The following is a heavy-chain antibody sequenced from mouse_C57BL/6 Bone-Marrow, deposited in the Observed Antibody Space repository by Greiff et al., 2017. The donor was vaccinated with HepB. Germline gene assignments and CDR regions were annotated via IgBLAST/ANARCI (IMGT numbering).Heavy chain of an antibody. CDR2: IYPGDGDT. Sequence: ESGPELVKPGASVKISCKASGYAFSSSWLNWVKQRPGKGLEWIGRIYPGDGDTNYNGKFKGKATLTADKSSSTAYMQLSSLTSEDSAVYFCARERYYYGSSYVAYWGQGTLVTVSA. CDR3: ARERYYYGSSYVAY. CDR1: GYAFSSSW. V-gene: IGHV1-82*01. J-gene: IGHJ3*01. D-gene: IGHD1-1*01.